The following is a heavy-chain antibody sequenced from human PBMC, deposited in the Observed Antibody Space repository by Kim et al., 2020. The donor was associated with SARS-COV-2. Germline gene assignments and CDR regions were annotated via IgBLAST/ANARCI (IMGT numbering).Heavy chain of an antibody. J-gene: IGHJ4*02. CDR1: GFTFSSYA. D-gene: IGHD3-22*01. CDR3: ASTPDSSGFQGPFDY. V-gene: IGHV3-30-3*01. Sequence: GGSLRLSCAASGFTFSSYAMHWVRQAPGKGLEWVAVISYDGSNKYYADSVKGRFTISRDNSKNTLYLQMNSLRAEDTAVYYCASTPDSSGFQGPFDYWGQGTLVTVSS. CDR2: ISYDGSNK.